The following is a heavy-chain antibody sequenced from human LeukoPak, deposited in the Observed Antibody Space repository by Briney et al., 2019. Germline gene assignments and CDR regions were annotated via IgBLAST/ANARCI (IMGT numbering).Heavy chain of an antibody. V-gene: IGHV3-23*01. CDR1: GFAFSSYA. D-gene: IGHD3-16*01. CDR2: ISPRGDIT. J-gene: IGHJ1*01. Sequence: GGSLRLSCAASGFAFSSYAMNWVRQAPGKRLEWVSGISPRGDITYYKESVRGRFTISRDNFKNMVSLQLNSLRAEDTAMYYCAKDDDWGRFNHWGQGTLVTVSS. CDR3: AKDDDWGRFNH.